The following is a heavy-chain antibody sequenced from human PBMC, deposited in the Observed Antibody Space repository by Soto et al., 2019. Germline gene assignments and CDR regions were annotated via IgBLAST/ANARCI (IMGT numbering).Heavy chain of an antibody. V-gene: IGHV1-8*01. Sequence: QVQLVQSGAEVKKPGASVKVSCKASGYTFTSYDINWVRQATGQGLEWMGWMHPNSGNTGYAQKFQGRVTMTRNTSISTAYMELSSLTSEDTAVYYCASAYDSSGYSDAFDIWGQGTMVTVSS. D-gene: IGHD3-22*01. CDR1: GYTFTSYD. J-gene: IGHJ3*02. CDR3: ASAYDSSGYSDAFDI. CDR2: MHPNSGNT.